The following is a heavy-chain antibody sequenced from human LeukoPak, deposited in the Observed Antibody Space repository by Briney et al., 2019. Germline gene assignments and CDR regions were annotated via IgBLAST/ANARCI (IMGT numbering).Heavy chain of an antibody. V-gene: IGHV3-33*01. CDR2: KWYDGSNK. CDR1: GFTFSSYG. Sequence: PGRSLRLSCAASGFTFSSYGMHWVRQAPGKGLEWVAVKWYDGSNKYYADSVKGRFTISRDNSKNTLYLQMNSLRAEDTAVYYCARDLDYYGSGSSGMDVWGQGTTVTVSS. J-gene: IGHJ6*02. CDR3: ARDLDYYGSGSSGMDV. D-gene: IGHD3-10*01.